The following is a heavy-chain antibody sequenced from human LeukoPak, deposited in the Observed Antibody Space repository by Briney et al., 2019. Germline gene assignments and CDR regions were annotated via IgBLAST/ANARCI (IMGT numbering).Heavy chain of an antibody. CDR2: ISGSGGST. Sequence: RSGGSLRLSCAASGFTFSSYAMSWVRQAPGKGLEWVSAISGSGGSTYYADSVTGRFTISRDNSKNTLYLQMNSLRAEDTAVYYCAKGGFVVVPAAKRGDFDYWGQGTQVTVSS. D-gene: IGHD2-2*01. CDR1: GFTFSSYA. V-gene: IGHV3-23*01. J-gene: IGHJ4*02. CDR3: AKGGFVVVPAAKRGDFDY.